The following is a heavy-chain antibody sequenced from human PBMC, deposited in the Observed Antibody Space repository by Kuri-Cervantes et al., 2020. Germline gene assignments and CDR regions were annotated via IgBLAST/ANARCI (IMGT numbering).Heavy chain of an antibody. CDR1: GFTVSSNY. J-gene: IGHJ6*02. V-gene: IGHV3-21*01. Sequence: GESLKISCAASGFTVSSNYMSWVRQAPGKGLEWASSISSSSSYIYYADSVKGRFTISRDNAKNSLYLQMNSLRAEDTAVYYCARGGYCSGGSCYSAAGTPYYYYYYGMDVWGQGTTVTVSS. D-gene: IGHD2-15*01. CDR2: ISSSSSYI. CDR3: ARGGYCSGGSCYSAAGTPYYYYYYGMDV.